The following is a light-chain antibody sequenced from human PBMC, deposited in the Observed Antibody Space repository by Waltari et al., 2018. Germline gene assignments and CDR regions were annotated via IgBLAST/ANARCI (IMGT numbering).Light chain of an antibody. CDR2: AVS. CDR3: CSYAGSTTRWV. Sequence: QSALTQPASVSGSPGQSITISCTATSCDVGSYTLVSWYQQHPGKAPKLIIYAVSKRPSGASARFSGSKSGNTASLTISGLQAEDEADYYCCSYAGSTTRWVFGGGTKLTVL. J-gene: IGLJ3*02. CDR1: SCDVGSYTL. V-gene: IGLV2-23*02.